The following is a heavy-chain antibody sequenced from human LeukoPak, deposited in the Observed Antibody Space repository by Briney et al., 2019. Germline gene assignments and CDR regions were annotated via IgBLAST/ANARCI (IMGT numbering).Heavy chain of an antibody. J-gene: IGHJ4*02. CDR3: ARERDGYTNFDY. D-gene: IGHD5-24*01. CDR1: GGSISNRAYY. Sequence: SETLSLTCNVSGGSISNRAYYWAWIRQPPGKGLEWIGEINHSGSTNYNPSLKSRVTISVDTSKNQFSLKLSSVTAADTAVYYCARERDGYTNFDYWGQGTLVTVSS. V-gene: IGHV4-39*07. CDR2: INHSGST.